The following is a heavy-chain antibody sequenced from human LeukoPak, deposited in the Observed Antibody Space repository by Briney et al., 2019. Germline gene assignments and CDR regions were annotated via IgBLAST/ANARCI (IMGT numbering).Heavy chain of an antibody. J-gene: IGHJ2*01. CDR3: AKEGSPWYYWYFDL. CDR1: GFTASGYGFSSFA. CDR2: MSYDSSTK. Sequence: GRSLRLSCDGSGFTASGYGFSSFAMYWVRQAPGKGLEWVAVMSYDSSTKYYADSVKGRFTISRDNYENTLYMQMNSLRAEDTAVYYCAKEGSPWYYWYFDLWGRGTLVTVSS. D-gene: IGHD1-14*01. V-gene: IGHV3-30*18.